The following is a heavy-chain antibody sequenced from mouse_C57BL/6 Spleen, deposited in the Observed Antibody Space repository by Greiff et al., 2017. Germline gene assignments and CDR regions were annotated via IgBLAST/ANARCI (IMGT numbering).Heavy chain of an antibody. CDR3: TASVTTVRFAY. J-gene: IGHJ3*01. V-gene: IGHV14-1*01. CDR1: GFNIKDYY. Sequence: VQLQQSGAELVRPGASVKLSCTASGFNIKDYYMHWVKQRPEQGLEWIGRIDPEDGDTEYAPKFQGKATMTADTSTNTAYLQLSSLTFEDTAVYYCTASVTTVRFAYWGQGTLVTVSA. D-gene: IGHD2-3*01. CDR2: IDPEDGDT.